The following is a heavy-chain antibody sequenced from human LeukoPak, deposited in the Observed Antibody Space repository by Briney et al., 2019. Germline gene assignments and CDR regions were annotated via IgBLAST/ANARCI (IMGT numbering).Heavy chain of an antibody. CDR2: ISYDGNNK. V-gene: IGHV3-30*18. CDR3: AERDGF. Sequence: GGSLRLSCAASGFTFSSYDMHWVRQAPGKGLEWVAIISYDGNNKYYADSVKGRFTISRDNSKNTLYLQMNCLRVEDAAVYYCAERDGFWRQGTLVIVSS. CDR1: GFTFSSYD. J-gene: IGHJ4*02.